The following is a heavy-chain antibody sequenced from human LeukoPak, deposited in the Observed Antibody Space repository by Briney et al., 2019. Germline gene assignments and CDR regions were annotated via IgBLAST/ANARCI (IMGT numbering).Heavy chain of an antibody. Sequence: ASVKVCCKASGGTFSSYAISWVRQAPGQGLEWMGRIIPIFGTANYAQKFQGRVTITTDESTSTAYMELSSMRSEDTAVYYCARDGGIAAAGIRFDPWGQGTLVTVSS. D-gene: IGHD6-13*01. CDR2: IIPIFGTA. V-gene: IGHV1-69*05. CDR1: GGTFSSYA. CDR3: ARDGGIAAAGIRFDP. J-gene: IGHJ5*02.